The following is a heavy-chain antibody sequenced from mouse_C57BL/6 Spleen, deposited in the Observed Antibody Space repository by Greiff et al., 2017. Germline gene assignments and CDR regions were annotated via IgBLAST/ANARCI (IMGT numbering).Heavy chain of an antibody. J-gene: IGHJ3*01. D-gene: IGHD3-2*02. CDR3: ARAAQATWFAY. CDR1: GFTFSDYG. V-gene: IGHV5-17*01. Sequence: DVQLQESGGGLVKPGGSLKLSCAASGFTFSDYGMHWVRQAPEKGLEWVAYISSGSSSIHYADTVKGRFTISRDNAKNTLFLQMTSLRSEDTAMYYCARAAQATWFAYWGQGTLVTVSA. CDR2: ISSGSSSI.